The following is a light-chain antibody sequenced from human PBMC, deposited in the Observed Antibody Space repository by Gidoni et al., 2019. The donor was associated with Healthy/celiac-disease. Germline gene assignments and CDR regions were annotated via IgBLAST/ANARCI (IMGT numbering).Light chain of an antibody. CDR1: QSVSSN. J-gene: IGKJ4*01. CDR3: QQYNNWPLLT. Sequence: EIVITQSPPTLSVSPGERVTLSFRASQSVSSNLAWYQQKTGKDPRLLIYGESTRATGIPARFSGSGSGTEFTLTIRSMQSEDFAVYYCQQYNNWPLLTFGGGTKVEIK. CDR2: GES. V-gene: IGKV3-15*01.